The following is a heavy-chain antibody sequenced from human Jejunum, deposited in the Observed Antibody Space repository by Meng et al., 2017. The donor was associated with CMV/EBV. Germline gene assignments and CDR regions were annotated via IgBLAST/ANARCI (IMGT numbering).Heavy chain of an antibody. CDR3: ARGYCSGGNCYGY. Sequence: EVQLVESGXGLSQPGGSXSLSCAASGFTVSSSYMSWVPQAPGKGLEWVSVIYSAGSTYYADSVKGRFTISRDNSRNTLYLQMNTLRAEDTAMYYCARGYCSGGNCYGYWGQGTLVTVSS. J-gene: IGHJ4*02. CDR1: GFTVSSSY. V-gene: IGHV3-53*01. CDR2: IYSAGST. D-gene: IGHD2-15*01.